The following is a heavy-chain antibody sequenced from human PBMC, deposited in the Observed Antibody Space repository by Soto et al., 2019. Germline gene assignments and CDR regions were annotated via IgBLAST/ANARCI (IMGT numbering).Heavy chain of an antibody. CDR1: GFSLTTSGMC. V-gene: IGHV2-70*01. CDR2: IDWDDGK. J-gene: IGHJ5*02. CDR3: ARITQGDYFWYDP. D-gene: IGHD4-17*01. Sequence: SGPSRVNPTQTLTLTCSFSGFSLTTSGMCVGWIRQPPGKALEWLALIDWDDGKFYSPSLKTRLTISKDTSKNQVVLTMTNMDPVDTATYFCARITQGDYFWYDPWGPGTLRTFS.